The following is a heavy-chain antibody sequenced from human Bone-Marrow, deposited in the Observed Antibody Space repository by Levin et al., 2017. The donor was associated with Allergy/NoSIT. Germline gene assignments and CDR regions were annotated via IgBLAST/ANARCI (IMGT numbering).Heavy chain of an antibody. CDR2: IGRSGNSR. J-gene: IGHJ4*02. CDR1: GFSFSNFE. CDR3: ARGRLGIGGGFDY. Sequence: SGGSLRLSCAASGFSFSNFEMNWVRQTPGKGLECVASIGRSGNSRYYSDSVKGRFTISRDNAKSSLFVQMNSLRADDTAVYYCARGRLGIGGGFDYWGLGILVTVAS. D-gene: IGHD3-16*01. V-gene: IGHV3-48*03.